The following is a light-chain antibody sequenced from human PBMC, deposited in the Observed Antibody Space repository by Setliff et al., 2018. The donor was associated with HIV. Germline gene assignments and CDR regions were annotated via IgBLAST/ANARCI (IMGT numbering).Light chain of an antibody. CDR1: SSDIGGYEY. V-gene: IGLV2-14*01. CDR2: AIS. Sequence: QSALTQPASVSGFPGQSITISCIGTSSDIGGYEYVSWYQQHAGKAPQLIIYAISHRPSGVSARFSGSKSGNMASLTVSGLRPVDSADYYCASYSRSAALLFGTGTKVTV. CDR3: ASYSRSAALL. J-gene: IGLJ1*01.